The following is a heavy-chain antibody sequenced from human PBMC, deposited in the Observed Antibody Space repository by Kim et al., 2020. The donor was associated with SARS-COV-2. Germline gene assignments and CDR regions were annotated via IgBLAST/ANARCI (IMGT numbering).Heavy chain of an antibody. CDR1: GFSFGDYA. CDR2: VRSKLHGGTS. D-gene: IGHD4-4*01. V-gene: IGHV3-49*04. CDR3: TREKFGYLVNTFDY. Sequence: GGCLRLSCIASGFSFGDYAMSWVRQAPGKGLEWLGYVRSKLHGGTSKYAASVKDRFTISRDDSKSIHYLQMNSLKTEDTAVYFCTREKFGYLVNTFDYWGRGTLVTVSS. J-gene: IGHJ4*02.